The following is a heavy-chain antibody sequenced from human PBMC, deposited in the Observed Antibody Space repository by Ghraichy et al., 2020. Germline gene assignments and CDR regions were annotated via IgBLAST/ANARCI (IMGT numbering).Heavy chain of an antibody. V-gene: IGHV1-18*04. CDR1: GYSFDSSG. CDR3: VRDPPGSGNWGWFDP. D-gene: IGHD2-15*01. J-gene: IGHJ5*02. Sequence: ASVKVSCKASGYSFDSSGISWVRQAPGQGLEWMGWINGYKGDTDYAHKFLGRVTMTTDTSTSTAYMELRGLTSDDTAVYYCVRDPPGSGNWGWFDPWGQGTQVIVSS. CDR2: INGYKGDT.